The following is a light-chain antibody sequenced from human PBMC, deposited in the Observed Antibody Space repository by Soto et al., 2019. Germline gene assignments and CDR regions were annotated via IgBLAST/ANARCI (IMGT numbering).Light chain of an antibody. CDR3: QQYSSAWT. CDR2: TAS. V-gene: IGKV1-5*03. Sequence: DIQIIQSPSSLSASVGDRVSITCRASQSISIWLAWYQQKPGKAPKLLIYTASNLEGGVPSRFSGSGSGTEFTLTISSLQPDDFATYYCQQYSSAWTFGQGTKVDIK. J-gene: IGKJ1*01. CDR1: QSISIW.